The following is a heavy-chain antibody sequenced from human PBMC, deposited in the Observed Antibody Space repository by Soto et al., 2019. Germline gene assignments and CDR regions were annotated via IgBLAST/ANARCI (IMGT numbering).Heavy chain of an antibody. D-gene: IGHD5-18*01. CDR1: GFTVSSNY. CDR3: ARGIPRGYSYGSYYFDY. CDR2: IYSGGRA. J-gene: IGHJ4*02. V-gene: IGHV3-53*01. Sequence: GGSLRLSCAASGFTVSSNYMTWVRQAPGKGLEWVSVIYSGGRAYYADSVKGRFTISRDNSKNTLYLQMNSLRAEDTAVYYCARGIPRGYSYGSYYFDYWGQGTLVTVSS.